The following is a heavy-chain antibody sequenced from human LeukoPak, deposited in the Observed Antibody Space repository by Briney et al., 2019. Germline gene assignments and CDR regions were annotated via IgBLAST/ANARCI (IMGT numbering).Heavy chain of an antibody. CDR1: GFTFSSYW. V-gene: IGHV3-7*01. CDR2: IKQDGSEK. D-gene: IGHD3-22*01. Sequence: GGSLRLSCAASGFTFSSYWMSWVRQAPGKGLEWVANIKQDGSEKYYVDSVKGRFTISRDNAKNSLYLQMNSLRAEDTAVYYCARTGKYYYDSSGYFPFDYWGQGTLVTVSS. J-gene: IGHJ4*02. CDR3: ARTGKYYYDSSGYFPFDY.